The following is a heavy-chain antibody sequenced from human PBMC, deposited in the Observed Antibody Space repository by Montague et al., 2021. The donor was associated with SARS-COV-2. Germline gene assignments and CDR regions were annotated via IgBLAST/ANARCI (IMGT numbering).Heavy chain of an antibody. Sequence: SETLSLTCAVYGGSFSGYYWSWIRQPPGKGLEWIGEINQSGRTNXXPSLKSRVTLSVDTSKKQFSLKLSSLTAADTAVYYCARVAGGYYHDSSAYFDYWGQGSLVTVSS. J-gene: IGHJ4*02. D-gene: IGHD3-22*01. CDR1: GGSFSGYY. CDR2: INQSGRT. V-gene: IGHV4-34*01. CDR3: ARVAGGYYHDSSAYFDY.